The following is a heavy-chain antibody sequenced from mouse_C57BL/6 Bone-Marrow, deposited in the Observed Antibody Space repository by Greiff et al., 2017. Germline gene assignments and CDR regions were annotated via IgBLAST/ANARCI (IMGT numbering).Heavy chain of an antibody. CDR3: ARRMDY. Sequence: VQLQQSGAELARPGASVKMSCKASGYTFTSYTMNWVNQRPGPGLEWIGYIYPSSGYTKYNQKFKDKATVTADKSASTAYMQLSSLTSEDSAVYYGARRMDYWGQGTSVTVSS. V-gene: IGHV1-4*01. J-gene: IGHJ4*01. CDR2: IYPSSGYT. CDR1: GYTFTSYT.